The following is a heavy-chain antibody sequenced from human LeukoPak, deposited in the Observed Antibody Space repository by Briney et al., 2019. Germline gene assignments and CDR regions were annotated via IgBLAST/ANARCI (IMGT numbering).Heavy chain of an antibody. Sequence: GGSLRLSCAASGFTVSSNYMSWVRQAPGKGLEWVSVIYSGGSTYYADSVKGRFTISRDNSKNTLYLQMNSLKTEDTAVYYCNTDPHIVVLPAAWGQGTLVTVSS. CDR2: IYSGGST. D-gene: IGHD2-2*01. V-gene: IGHV3-53*01. CDR3: NTDPHIVVLPAA. J-gene: IGHJ5*02. CDR1: GFTVSSNY.